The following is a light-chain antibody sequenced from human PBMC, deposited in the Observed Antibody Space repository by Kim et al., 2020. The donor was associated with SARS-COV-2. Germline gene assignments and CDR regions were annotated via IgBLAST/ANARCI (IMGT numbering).Light chain of an antibody. CDR1: QSISSY. CDR3: QQSYSTHMRT. V-gene: IGKV1-39*01. J-gene: IGKJ4*01. CDR2: AAS. Sequence: SVGDRVTIGCRASQSISSYLNWCQQKPEKATKLLIYAASSLQSGLPSRFSGSGTGTDFTLTISSLPPEVFATYDCQQSYSTHMRTLCGGSKV.